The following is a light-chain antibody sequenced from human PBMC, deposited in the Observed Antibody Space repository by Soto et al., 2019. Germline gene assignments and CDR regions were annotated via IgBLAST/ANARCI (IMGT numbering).Light chain of an antibody. Sequence: EIGLSQSPGTLSLSPGERATLSCRASQSVSSSYLAWYQQKPGQAPRLLFYGASSRATGIPDRFSGSGSGTVFTLTISSLEPEDFAVYHCRNYGRTFGQGTKLEIK. CDR2: GAS. CDR1: QSVSSSY. V-gene: IGKV3-20*01. J-gene: IGKJ2*01. CDR3: RNYGRT.